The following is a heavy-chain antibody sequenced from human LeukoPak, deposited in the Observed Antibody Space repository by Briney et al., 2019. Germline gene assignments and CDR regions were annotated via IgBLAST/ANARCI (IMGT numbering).Heavy chain of an antibody. CDR3: ARALGYCSSTSCYEFDY. CDR2: ISSSGSTI. CDR1: GFTFSSYE. J-gene: IGHJ4*02. D-gene: IGHD2-2*01. Sequence: GGSLRLSCAASGFTFSSYEMNWVRQAPGKGLEWVSYISSSGSTIYYADSVKGRFTISRDNAKNSLYLQMNSLRAEDTAVYYCARALGYCSSTSCYEFDYWGQGTLVTVS. V-gene: IGHV3-48*03.